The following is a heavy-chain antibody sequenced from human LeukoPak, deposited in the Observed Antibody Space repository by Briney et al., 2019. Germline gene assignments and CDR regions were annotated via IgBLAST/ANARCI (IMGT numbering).Heavy chain of an antibody. Sequence: SSETLSLTCTVSGGSISSGGYYWSWIRQPPGKGLEWIGYIYHSGSTYYNPSLKSRVTISVDRSKNQFSLKLSSVTAADTAVYYCAREVRGVIPPYNWLDPWGQGTLVTVSS. CDR1: GGSISSGGYY. V-gene: IGHV4-30-2*01. J-gene: IGHJ5*02. CDR2: IYHSGST. D-gene: IGHD3-10*01. CDR3: AREVRGVIPPYNWLDP.